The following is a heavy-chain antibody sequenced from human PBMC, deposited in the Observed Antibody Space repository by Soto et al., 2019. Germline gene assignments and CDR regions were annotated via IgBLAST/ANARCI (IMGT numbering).Heavy chain of an antibody. D-gene: IGHD6-19*01. CDR1: GFIFSSYW. CDR3: ARGYSSGWFQVGAFDI. Sequence: GGSLRLSCAASGFIFSSYWMHWVRQAPGKGLVWVSRINSDGSSTSYADSVKGRFTISRDNAKNTLYLQMNSLRAEDTAVYYCARGYSSGWFQVGAFDIWGQGTMVTVSS. CDR2: INSDGSST. J-gene: IGHJ3*02. V-gene: IGHV3-74*01.